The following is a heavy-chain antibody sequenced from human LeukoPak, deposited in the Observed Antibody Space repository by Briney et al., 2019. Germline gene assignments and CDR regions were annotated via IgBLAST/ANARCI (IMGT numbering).Heavy chain of an antibody. V-gene: IGHV3-30*18. D-gene: IGHD3-9*01. CDR3: AKEAGMDYDILTGCMDV. Sequence: GGSLRLSCAASGFTFSGYGMHWVRQAPGKGLEWVAVMSHDGKHEYYVDSVKGRFTISRDNSKNTLYLQMNSLRAETTAVYYCAKEAGMDYDILTGCMDVWGQGTTVTVSS. CDR2: MSHDGKHE. J-gene: IGHJ6*02. CDR1: GFTFSGYG.